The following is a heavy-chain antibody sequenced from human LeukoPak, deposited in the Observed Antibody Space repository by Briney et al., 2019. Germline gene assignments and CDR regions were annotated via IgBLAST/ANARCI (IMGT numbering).Heavy chain of an antibody. CDR3: AKSKQGGWYSGDY. CDR1: GFTFSSYA. V-gene: IGHV3-23*01. D-gene: IGHD6-19*01. J-gene: IGHJ4*02. Sequence: GGSLTLACAASGFTFSSYAMSWVRQAPGRGLEWVSAISGSGGSTYYADSVKGRFTISRDNSKNTLYLQMNSLRAEDTAVYYCAKSKQGGWYSGDYWGQGTLVTVSS. CDR2: ISGSGGST.